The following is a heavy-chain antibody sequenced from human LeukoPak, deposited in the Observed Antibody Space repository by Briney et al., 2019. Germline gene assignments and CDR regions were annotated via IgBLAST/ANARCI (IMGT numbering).Heavy chain of an antibody. CDR1: GFTFSDYY. Sequence: PGGSLRLSCAASGFTFSDYYMSWIRQAPGKGLEWVSYISSSGSTIYYADSVKGRFTISRDNAKNSLYLQMNSLRAEDTAVYYCARGSGTNFWSGYYTGFDCWGQGTLVTVSS. CDR3: ARGSGTNFWSGYYTGFDC. D-gene: IGHD3-3*01. V-gene: IGHV3-11*04. CDR2: ISSSGSTI. J-gene: IGHJ4*02.